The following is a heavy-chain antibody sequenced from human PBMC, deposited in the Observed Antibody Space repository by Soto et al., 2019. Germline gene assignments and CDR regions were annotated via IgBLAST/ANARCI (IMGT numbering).Heavy chain of an antibody. Sequence: ASVKVSCKASGYIFNKYGFNWVRQAPGQGLEWMGRISAFNGYTNFAQKFQGRVTLTTDTSTNTAYMELSSLRSDDTAIYYCARGRGVVIPAGTPDAFEVWGQGTRVTVAS. CDR2: ISAFNGYT. V-gene: IGHV1-18*01. CDR1: GYIFNKYG. CDR3: ARGRGVVIPAGTPDAFEV. J-gene: IGHJ3*01. D-gene: IGHD2-21*01.